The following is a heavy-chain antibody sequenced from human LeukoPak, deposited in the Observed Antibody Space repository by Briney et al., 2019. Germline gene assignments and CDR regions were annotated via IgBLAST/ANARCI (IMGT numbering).Heavy chain of an antibody. V-gene: IGHV3-53*01. CDR1: GFTVSSNY. Sequence: GGSLRLSCAASGFTVSSNYMSWVRQAPGKGLEWVSVIYSGGSTYYADSVKGRFTISRDNSKNTLYLQMNSLRAEDTAVYYCARELKDTDWFDPWGQGTLVTVSS. J-gene: IGHJ5*02. D-gene: IGHD2-15*01. CDR3: ARELKDTDWFDP. CDR2: IYSGGST.